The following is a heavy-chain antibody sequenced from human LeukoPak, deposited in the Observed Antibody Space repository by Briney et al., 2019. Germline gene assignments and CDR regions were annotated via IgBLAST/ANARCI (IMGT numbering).Heavy chain of an antibody. V-gene: IGHV1-2*06. Sequence: GASVKVSCKASGYTFTGYYMHWVRQAPGQGLEWMGRINPNSGSTNYAQKFQGRVTMTRDTSISTAYMELSRLRSDDTAVYYCARDDPDILNSYGMDVWGQGTTVTVSS. CDR2: INPNSGST. J-gene: IGHJ6*02. D-gene: IGHD3-9*01. CDR1: GYTFTGYY. CDR3: ARDDPDILNSYGMDV.